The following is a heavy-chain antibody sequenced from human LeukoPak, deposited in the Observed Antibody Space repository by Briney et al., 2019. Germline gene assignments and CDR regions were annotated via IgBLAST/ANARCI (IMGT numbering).Heavy chain of an antibody. V-gene: IGHV3-9*01. J-gene: IGHJ1*01. CDR2: ISWNSGSI. CDR1: GFTFDDYA. Sequence: GRSLRLSCAASGFTFDDYAMHWVRQAPGKGLEWVSGISWNSGSIGYADSVKGRFTISRDNAKNSLYLQMHSLRAEDTALYYCAKDSGPAAGYEFQHWGQGTLVTVSS. CDR3: AKDSGPAAGYEFQH. D-gene: IGHD6-13*01.